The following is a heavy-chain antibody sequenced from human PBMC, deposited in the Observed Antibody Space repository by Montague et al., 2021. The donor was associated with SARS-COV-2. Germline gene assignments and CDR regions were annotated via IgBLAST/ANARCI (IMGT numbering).Heavy chain of an antibody. J-gene: IGHJ6*02. V-gene: IGHV4-34*01. CDR2: INHSGST. D-gene: IGHD3-10*01. Sequence: SETLSLTCAVYGGSFSGYYWSWIRQPPGKGLEWIGEINHSGSTNYNPSXXSRVTISVDTSKNQFSLKLSSVTAADTAVYYCARGRRLLLWFGELLSGGDYYGLDVWGQGTTVTVSS. CDR3: ARGRRLLLWFGELLSGGDYYGLDV. CDR1: GGSFSGYY.